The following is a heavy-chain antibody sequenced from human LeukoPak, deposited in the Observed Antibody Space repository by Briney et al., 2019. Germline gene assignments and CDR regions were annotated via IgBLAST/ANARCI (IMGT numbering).Heavy chain of an antibody. J-gene: IGHJ4*02. V-gene: IGHV3-21*01. D-gene: IGHD2-15*01. CDR1: GFTFSSYS. Sequence: GGSLRLSCAASGFTFSSYSMNWVRQAPGKGLEWVSAISASASSTYYVDSVKGRFTISRDNAKNSLYLQMNSLRVEDTAVYYCARLSGETSLDSYWGQGTLVTVSS. CDR3: ARLSGETSLDSY. CDR2: ISASASST.